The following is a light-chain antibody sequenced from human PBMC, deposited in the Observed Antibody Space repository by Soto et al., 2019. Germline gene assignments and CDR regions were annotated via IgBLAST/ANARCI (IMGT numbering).Light chain of an antibody. CDR1: YXDVAAYKH. Sequence: QSVLTQPASVSASPGQSITISCIGTYXDVAAYKHVSWYQQHPCKAPKLIIYEASNRPSGISNRFSGSKSGNTASLTISGLQADDEADYYCSSYTRSSTLIIFGSGTKVTVL. J-gene: IGLJ1*01. CDR2: EAS. CDR3: SSYTRSSTLII. V-gene: IGLV2-14*01.